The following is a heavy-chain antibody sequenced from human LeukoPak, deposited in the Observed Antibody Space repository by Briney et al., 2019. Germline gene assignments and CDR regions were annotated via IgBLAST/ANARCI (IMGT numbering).Heavy chain of an antibody. CDR3: ARGGNLEN. CDR2: INEDGGER. Sequence: GGSLRLSCAASGFTLSRYWMSWVRQAPGKGLEWVANINEDGGERHYVDTVKGRFTISRDNAKNSLYLQMNSPRAEDTAVYYCARGGNLENWGGGTLVTVSS. CDR1: GFTLSRYW. J-gene: IGHJ4*02. D-gene: IGHD1-14*01. V-gene: IGHV3-7*01.